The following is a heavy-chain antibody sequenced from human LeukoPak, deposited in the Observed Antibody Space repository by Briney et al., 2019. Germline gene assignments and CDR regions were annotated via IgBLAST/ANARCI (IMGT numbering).Heavy chain of an antibody. CDR2: IYYSGST. D-gene: IGHD4-23*01. V-gene: IGHV4-31*03. Sequence: SQTLSLTCTVSGGSISSGGYYWSWIRQHPGKGLEWIGYIYYSGSTYYNPSLKSRVTISVDTSKNQFSLKLSSVTAADTAVYYCARVTTVVTPYLDYWGQGTLVTVSS. CDR3: ARVTTVVTPYLDY. J-gene: IGHJ4*02. CDR1: GGSISSGGYY.